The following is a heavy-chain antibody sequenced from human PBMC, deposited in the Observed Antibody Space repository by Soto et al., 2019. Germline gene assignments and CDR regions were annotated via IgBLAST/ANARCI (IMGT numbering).Heavy chain of an antibody. CDR1: GFTFSSYS. CDR2: ISSSSSAI. CDR3: ARGIVGSTAEGY. D-gene: IGHD1-26*01. J-gene: IGHJ4*02. V-gene: IGHV3-48*02. Sequence: EVQLVESGGGLVQPGGSLRLSCAASGFTFSSYSMNWVRQAPGKGLEWVSYISSSSSAIYYADSVKGRFTISRDNPKNLLYLQMNSLRDEDTAVYYCARGIVGSTAEGYLGQGTLVTVSS.